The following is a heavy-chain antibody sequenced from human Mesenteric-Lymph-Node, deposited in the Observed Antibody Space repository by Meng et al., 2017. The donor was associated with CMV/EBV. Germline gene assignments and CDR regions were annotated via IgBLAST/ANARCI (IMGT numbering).Heavy chain of an antibody. J-gene: IGHJ4*02. CDR2: IHNSGST. CDR1: GGSISSGGYY. V-gene: IGHV4-31*02. CDR3: AREGCTTTSCSYDY. D-gene: IGHD2-2*01. Sequence: SGGSISSGGYYWSWSRQHPGKGLEWIGYIHNSGSTHSNPSLTSRVTLSVDTSKNQFSLKLRSVIAADTAVYYCAREGCTTTSCSYDYWGQGTLVTVSS.